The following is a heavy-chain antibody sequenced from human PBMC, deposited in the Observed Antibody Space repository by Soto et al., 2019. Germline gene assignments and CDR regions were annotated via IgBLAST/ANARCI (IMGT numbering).Heavy chain of an antibody. CDR1: GFTFSDHY. Sequence: EVQLVESGGGLVQPGGSLRLSCAASGFTFSDHYMDWVRQAPGKGLEWVGRIKNKASSYTTEYAASVKGRFTISRDDSKNSLYMQMTSLKTEDTAVYYCARLWERWFDAWGQGTLVTVSS. J-gene: IGHJ5*02. V-gene: IGHV3-72*01. D-gene: IGHD1-26*01. CDR3: ARLWERWFDA. CDR2: IKNKASSYTT.